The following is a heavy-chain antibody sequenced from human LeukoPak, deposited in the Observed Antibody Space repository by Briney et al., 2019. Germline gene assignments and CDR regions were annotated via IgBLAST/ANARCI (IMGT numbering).Heavy chain of an antibody. V-gene: IGHV3-53*01. CDR2: IYSGGST. D-gene: IGHD2-21*02. J-gene: IGHJ3*02. CDR3: ARLICGGGDCGGVGAFDI. Sequence: GGSLRLSCAASGFTVSSNYRSWVRQAPGKGLEWVSVIYSGGSTYYADSVKGRFTISRDNSKNTLYLQMNSLRAEDTAVYYCARLICGGGDCGGVGAFDIWGQGTMVTVSS. CDR1: GFTVSSNY.